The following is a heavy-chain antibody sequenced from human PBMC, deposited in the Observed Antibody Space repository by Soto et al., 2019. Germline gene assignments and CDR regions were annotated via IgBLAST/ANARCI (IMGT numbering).Heavy chain of an antibody. V-gene: IGHV4-39*07. CDR2: FYYSGSI. D-gene: IGHD6-6*01. CDR1: GGSIISSAYY. CDR3: ASTKEGYSSSAIDY. Sequence: SETLSLTCTASGGSIISSAYYLIWIRQPPGKGLEWIGSFYYSGSIFYNPSLKSRVTISADTSKNQFSLKLSSVTAADTAVYYCASTKEGYSSSAIDYWGQGTLVTVSS. J-gene: IGHJ4*02.